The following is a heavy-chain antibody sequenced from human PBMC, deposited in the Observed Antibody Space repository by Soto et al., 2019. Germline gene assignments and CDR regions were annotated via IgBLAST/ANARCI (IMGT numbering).Heavy chain of an antibody. CDR2: IFSNDEK. J-gene: IGHJ6*02. CDR3: ARIGSSSWFSHPYYYGMDV. V-gene: IGHV2-26*01. Sequence: QVTLKESGPVLVKPTETLTLTCTVSGFSLSNARMGVSWIRQPPGKALEWLAHIFSNDEKSYSTSLKSRLTISKDTSKSQVVLTMTNMDPVDTATYYCARIGSSSWFSHPYYYGMDVWGQGATVTVSS. D-gene: IGHD6-13*01. CDR1: GFSLSNARMG.